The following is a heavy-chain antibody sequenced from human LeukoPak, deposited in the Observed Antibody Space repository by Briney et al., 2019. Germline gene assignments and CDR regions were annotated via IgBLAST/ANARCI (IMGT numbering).Heavy chain of an antibody. CDR3: AKVGIGDAFDI. J-gene: IGHJ3*02. D-gene: IGHD3-16*01. Sequence: GRSLRLFCAASGFTFSSYAMSWVSQAPGKGLEWVTAISGSGGSTYYADSVKGRFTISRDNSKNTLYLQMNSLRAEDTAVYYCAKVGIGDAFDIWGQGTMVTVSS. CDR2: ISGSGGST. V-gene: IGHV3-23*01. CDR1: GFTFSSYA.